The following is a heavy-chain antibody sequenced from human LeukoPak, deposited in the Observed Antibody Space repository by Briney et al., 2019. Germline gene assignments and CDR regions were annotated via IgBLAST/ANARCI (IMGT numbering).Heavy chain of an antibody. CDR2: IKSETDGGTT. J-gene: IGHJ4*02. CDR3: TTDTRDDYVWGSYRYTTPWIDY. V-gene: IGHV3-15*01. CDR1: GFTFSNAW. D-gene: IGHD3-16*02. Sequence: GGSLRLSCAASGFTFSNAWMSWVRQALGKGLEWVGRIKSETDGGTTDYAAPVKGRFTISRDDSKNTLYLQMNSLKTEDTAVYYCTTDTRDDYVWGSYRYTTPWIDYWGQGTLVTVSS.